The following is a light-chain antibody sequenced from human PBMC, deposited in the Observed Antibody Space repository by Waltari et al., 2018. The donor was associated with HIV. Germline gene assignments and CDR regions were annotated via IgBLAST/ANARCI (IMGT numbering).Light chain of an antibody. CDR3: QSYGAGLGDFYV. V-gene: IGLV1-40*01. CDR2: GDD. J-gene: IGLJ1*01. Sequence: QAVLMQPPSVSGAPGQGVTIPCSGVGIKYDVYSYQKHPGMAPKLLVYGDDSRPSGVPDRFSASQSGTSASLAITGLQPEDEAEYYCQSYGAGLGDFYVFGSGTKVTV. CDR1: GIKYD.